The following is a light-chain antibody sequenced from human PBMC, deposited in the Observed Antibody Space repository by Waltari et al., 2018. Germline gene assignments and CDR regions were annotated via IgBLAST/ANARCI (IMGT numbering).Light chain of an antibody. V-gene: IGLV2-14*03. J-gene: IGLJ2*01. CDR1: SRDVGGYHS. CDR3: SSYSSSSTLL. CDR2: DVT. Sequence: QSALTQPASVSGSPGQSITLSCPGPSRDVGGYHSVYWNQQHPGKAPTLMIYDVTKRPSGVSNRFSGSKSGNTASLTISGLQAEDEADYYCSSYSSSSTLLFGGGTKLTVL.